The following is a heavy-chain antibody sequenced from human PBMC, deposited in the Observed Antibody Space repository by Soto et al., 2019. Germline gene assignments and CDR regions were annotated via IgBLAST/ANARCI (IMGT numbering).Heavy chain of an antibody. CDR2: INPSGGST. V-gene: IGHV1-46*01. Sequence: ASVKVSCKASGYTFISNYMHWVRQAPGQGLEWMGIINPSGGSTSYAQKFQGRVTMTRDTSTSTAYVELSSLRSEDTAVYYCARENGALGFDYWGQGTLVTVSS. D-gene: IGHD3-16*01. CDR3: ARENGALGFDY. J-gene: IGHJ4*02. CDR1: GYTFISNY.